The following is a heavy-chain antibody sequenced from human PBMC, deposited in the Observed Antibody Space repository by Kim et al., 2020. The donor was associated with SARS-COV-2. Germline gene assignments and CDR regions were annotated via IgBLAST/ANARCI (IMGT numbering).Heavy chain of an antibody. Sequence: CVKGRFTIYRDKSKNTVYLQMNSLRAEDTAVYYCARDRDGYSYGSSGMDVWGQGTTVTVSS. V-gene: IGHV3-30*07. J-gene: IGHJ6*02. CDR3: ARDRDGYSYGSSGMDV. D-gene: IGHD5-18*01.